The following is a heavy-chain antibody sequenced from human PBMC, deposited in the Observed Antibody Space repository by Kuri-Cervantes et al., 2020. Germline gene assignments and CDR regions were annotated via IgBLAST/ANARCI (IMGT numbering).Heavy chain of an antibody. CDR1: GYTLTELS. V-gene: IGHV1-69*13. D-gene: IGHD2-15*01. CDR3: ASHSGYCSGGSCYSTFSYYYYMDV. CDR2: IIPIFGTA. J-gene: IGHJ6*03. Sequence: SVKVSCKVSGYTLTELSMHWVRQAPGKGLEWMGGIIPIFGTANYAQKFQGRVTITADESTSTAYMELSSLRSEDTAVYYCASHSGYCSGGSCYSTFSYYYYMDVWGKGTTVTVSS.